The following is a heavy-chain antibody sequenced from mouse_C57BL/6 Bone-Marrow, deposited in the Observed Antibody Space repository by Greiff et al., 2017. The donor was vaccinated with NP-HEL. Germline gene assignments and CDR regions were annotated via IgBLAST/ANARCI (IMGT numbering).Heavy chain of an antibody. V-gene: IGHV1-64*01. CDR2: IHPNSGST. Sequence: QVQLQQSGAELVKPGASVKLSCKASGYTFTSYWMHWVKQRPGQGLEWIGMIHPNSGSTNYNEKFKSKATLTVDKSSSTAYMQLSSLTSEDSAVYYCARWGPTGPYAMDYWGQGTSVTVSS. D-gene: IGHD4-1*01. J-gene: IGHJ4*01. CDR3: ARWGPTGPYAMDY. CDR1: GYTFTSYW.